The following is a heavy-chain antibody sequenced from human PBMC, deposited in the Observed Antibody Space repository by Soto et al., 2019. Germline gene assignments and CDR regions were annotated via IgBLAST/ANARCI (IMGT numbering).Heavy chain of an antibody. Sequence: ASVKVSCKVSGYTLTELSMHWVRQAPGKGLEWMGGFDPSGGSTSYAQKFQGRVTMTRDTSTSTVYMELSSLRSEDTAVYYCARVITGTTNRNWFDPWGKGTLVTVSS. D-gene: IGHD1-7*01. CDR3: ARVITGTTNRNWFDP. CDR1: GYTLTELS. V-gene: IGHV1-24*01. J-gene: IGHJ5*02. CDR2: FDPSGGST.